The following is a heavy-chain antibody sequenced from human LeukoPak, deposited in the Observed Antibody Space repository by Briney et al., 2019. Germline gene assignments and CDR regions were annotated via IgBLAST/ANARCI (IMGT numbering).Heavy chain of an antibody. Sequence: PSETLSLTCTVSGGSMRSYYWSWIRQPAGKGLEWIGRIYSCGSTNYHPSLQSRVTMSVDTSNNQFSLRLSSVTAADTAVYYCARQMAVAGKAGFDYWGQGTPVTVSS. D-gene: IGHD6-19*01. CDR3: ARQMAVAGKAGFDY. CDR2: IYSCGST. J-gene: IGHJ4*02. CDR1: GGSMRSYY. V-gene: IGHV4-4*07.